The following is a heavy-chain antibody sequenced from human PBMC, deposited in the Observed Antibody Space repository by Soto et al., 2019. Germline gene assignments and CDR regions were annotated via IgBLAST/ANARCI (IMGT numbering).Heavy chain of an antibody. D-gene: IGHD1-26*01. Sequence: PGGSLSLSCAASGFTFGSYFMAWVRQGQGTGLMMVSQITVDGTTTNYADSVRGRFTVSRDNARNTLFLQMNGLRDDDTAIYYCARENWYSLDVWGQGTTVTVSS. CDR2: ITVDGTTT. J-gene: IGHJ6*02. CDR1: GFTFGSYF. V-gene: IGHV3-74*01. CDR3: ARENWYSLDV.